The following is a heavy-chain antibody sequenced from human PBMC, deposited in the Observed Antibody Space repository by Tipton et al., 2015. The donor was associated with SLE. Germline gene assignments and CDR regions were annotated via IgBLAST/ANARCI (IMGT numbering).Heavy chain of an antibody. V-gene: IGHV4-59*08. CDR1: GGSISSYY. J-gene: IGHJ6*02. D-gene: IGHD4-17*01. CDR3: ARHGTTVTTWDYYGMDA. CDR2: IYYSGST. Sequence: TLSLTCTVSGGSISSYYWSWIRQPPGKGLEWIGYIYYSGSTNYNPSLKSRVTISVDTSKNQFSLKLSSVTAADTAVYYCARHGTTVTTWDYYGMDAWGQGTTVTVSS.